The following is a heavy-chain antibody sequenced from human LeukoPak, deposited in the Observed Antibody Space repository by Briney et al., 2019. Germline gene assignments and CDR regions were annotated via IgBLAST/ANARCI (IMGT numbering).Heavy chain of an antibody. Sequence: GASVKVSCKASGYTFTSYYMHWVRQAPGQGLEWMGIINPSGGSTSYAQKFQGRVTMTRDTSTSTVYMELSSLRSGDTAVYYCARATTDDYGDLLAYYFDYWGQGTLVTVSS. D-gene: IGHD4-17*01. J-gene: IGHJ4*02. CDR3: ARATTDDYGDLLAYYFDY. CDR2: INPSGGST. CDR1: GYTFTSYY. V-gene: IGHV1-46*01.